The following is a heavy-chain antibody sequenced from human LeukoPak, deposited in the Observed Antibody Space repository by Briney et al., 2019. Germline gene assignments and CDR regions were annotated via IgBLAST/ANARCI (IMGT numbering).Heavy chain of an antibody. Sequence: PGGSLRLSCAASGFTFSSYAMSWVRQAPGKGLEWVSAISGSGGSTYYADSVKGRFTISRDNSKSTLYLQMNSLRAEDTAVYYCAKAPSGSYYSSSFVYWGQGTLVTVSS. D-gene: IGHD1-26*01. V-gene: IGHV3-23*01. CDR1: GFTFSSYA. CDR2: ISGSGGST. J-gene: IGHJ4*02. CDR3: AKAPSGSYYSSSFVY.